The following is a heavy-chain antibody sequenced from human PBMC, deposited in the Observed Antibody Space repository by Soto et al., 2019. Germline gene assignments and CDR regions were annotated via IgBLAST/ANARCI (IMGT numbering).Heavy chain of an antibody. J-gene: IGHJ4*02. D-gene: IGHD6-19*01. CDR3: ARLLRHIPVAGRGVY. CDR1: GGSVSSGSCC. Sequence: PSETLSLTCTVSGGSVSSGSCCWSWIRQPPGKGLEWIGYIHNSGTTNYNASLDSRVTMSIDTSKNQFSLKLSSVTAADTALYYCARLLRHIPVAGRGVYWGQGTLVTVSS. V-gene: IGHV4-61*01. CDR2: IHNSGTT.